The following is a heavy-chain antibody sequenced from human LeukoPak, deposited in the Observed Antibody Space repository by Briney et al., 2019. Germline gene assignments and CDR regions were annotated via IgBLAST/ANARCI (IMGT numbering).Heavy chain of an antibody. CDR1: GGSISSGGYY. J-gene: IGHJ5*02. CDR2: IYYSGST. V-gene: IGHV4-31*03. Sequence: SETLSLTCTVSGGSISSGGYYWSWIRQHPGKGLEWIGYIYYSGSTYYNPSLKSRVTISVDTSKNQFSLKLSSVTAADTAVYYCARLEMRGGHYRWFDPWGQGTLVTVSS. CDR3: ARLEMRGGHYRWFDP. D-gene: IGHD1-14*01.